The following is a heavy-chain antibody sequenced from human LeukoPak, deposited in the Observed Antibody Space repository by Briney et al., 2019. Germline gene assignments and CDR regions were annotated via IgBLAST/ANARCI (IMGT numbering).Heavy chain of an antibody. D-gene: IGHD2-15*01. V-gene: IGHV1-8*03. CDR3: AVEPACSGGSCYVGGLVG. J-gene: IGHJ4*02. Sequence: GASVKVSCKASGYTFTSYDINWVRQATGQGLEWMGWMSPNSGNTGYAQKFQGRVTITRNTSISTAYMELSSLRSEDTAVYYCAVEPACSGGSCYVGGLVGWGQGTLVTVSS. CDR2: MSPNSGNT. CDR1: GYTFTSYD.